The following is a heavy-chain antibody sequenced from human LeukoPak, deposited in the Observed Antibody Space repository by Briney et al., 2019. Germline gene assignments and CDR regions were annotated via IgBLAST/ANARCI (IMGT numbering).Heavy chain of an antibody. CDR2: IYTSGST. J-gene: IGHJ4*02. CDR3: AGARYSSSWYPLDY. V-gene: IGHV4-4*07. D-gene: IGHD6-13*01. Sequence: SETLSLTCTVSGGSISSYYWSWIRQPAGKGLEWIGRIYTSGSTNYNPSLKSRVTMSVDTSKNQFSVKLSSVTAADTAVYYCAGARYSSSWYPLDYWGQGTLVTVSS. CDR1: GGSISSYY.